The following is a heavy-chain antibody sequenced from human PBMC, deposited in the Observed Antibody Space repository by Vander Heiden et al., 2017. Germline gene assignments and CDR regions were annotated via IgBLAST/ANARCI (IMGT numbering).Heavy chain of an antibody. CDR1: GFSLSTSGVG. CDR3: AHSRNYDFWSGYYTGDLNWFDP. J-gene: IGHJ5*02. D-gene: IGHD3-3*01. V-gene: IGHV2-5*01. CDR2: IYWNDDK. Sequence: QITLKESGPTLLNPTQTLTLTCTFSGFSLSTSGVGVGWIRQPPGKALEWLALIYWNDDKRYSPSLKSRLTITKDTSKNQVVLTMTNMDPVDTATYYCAHSRNYDFWSGYYTGDLNWFDPWGQGTLVTVSS.